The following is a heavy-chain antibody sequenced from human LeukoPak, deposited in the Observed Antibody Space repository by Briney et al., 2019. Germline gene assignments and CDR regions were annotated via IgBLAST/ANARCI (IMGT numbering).Heavy chain of an antibody. CDR3: AKEGRSLQTY. V-gene: IGHV3-48*04. J-gene: IGHJ4*02. Sequence: GGSLRLSCTASGFAFSTYGMNWVRQAPGKGLEWVSYISSSNTIYYADSVKGRFTISRDNAKNSLYLQMNSLRVEDTAVYYCAKEGRSLQTYWGQGTLVTVSS. CDR2: ISSSNTI. D-gene: IGHD5-24*01. CDR1: GFAFSTYG.